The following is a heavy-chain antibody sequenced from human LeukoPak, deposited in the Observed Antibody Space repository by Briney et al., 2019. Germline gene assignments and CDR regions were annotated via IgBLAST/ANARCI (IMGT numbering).Heavy chain of an antibody. Sequence: ASVKVSCKASGYTFTSYDINWVRQATGQGLEWMGWMNPNSGDTGYAQKFQGRVTITRNTSISTAYMELSSLRSEDTAVYYWARRSRYCSSTSWFDYWGQGTLVTVSS. CDR1: GYTFTSYD. V-gene: IGHV1-8*03. D-gene: IGHD2-2*01. CDR3: ARRSRYCSSTSWFDY. J-gene: IGHJ4*02. CDR2: MNPNSGDT.